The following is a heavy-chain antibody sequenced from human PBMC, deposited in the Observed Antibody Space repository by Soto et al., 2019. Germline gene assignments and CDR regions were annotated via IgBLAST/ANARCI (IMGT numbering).Heavy chain of an antibody. CDR1: GGSFSGYY. V-gene: IGHV4-34*01. CDR2: INHSGST. J-gene: IGHJ4*02. Sequence: PSETLSLTCAVYGGSFSGYYWSWIRQPPGKGLEWIGEINHSGSTYYNPSLKSRVTISVDTSKNQFSLKLSSVTAADTAVYYCARSGTIMATRMGYYFDYWGQGTLVTVSS. D-gene: IGHD5-12*01. CDR3: ARSGTIMATRMGYYFDY.